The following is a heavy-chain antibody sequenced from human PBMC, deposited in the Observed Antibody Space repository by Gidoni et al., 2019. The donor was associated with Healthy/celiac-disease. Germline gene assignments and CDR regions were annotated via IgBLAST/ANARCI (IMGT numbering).Heavy chain of an antibody. CDR1: GFTFSSYS. CDR3: ARDKTPYCSSTSCYPGGFDP. V-gene: IGHV3-48*01. J-gene: IGHJ5*02. D-gene: IGHD2-2*01. Sequence: EVQLVESGGGLVQPGGSLRLSCAASGFTFSSYSLNWVRPAPGKGLGWVSYISSSSSTIYYADSVKGRFTISRDNAKNSLYLQMNSLRAEDTAVYYCARDKTPYCSSTSCYPGGFDPWGQGTLVTVSS. CDR2: ISSSSSTI.